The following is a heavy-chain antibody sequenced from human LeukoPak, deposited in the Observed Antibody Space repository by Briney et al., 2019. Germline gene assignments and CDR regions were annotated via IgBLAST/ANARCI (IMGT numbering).Heavy chain of an antibody. J-gene: IGHJ6*02. CDR1: GFTVSSNY. CDR3: ARANPEYSYGQAYYGMDV. CDR2: IYSAGST. V-gene: IGHV3-53*01. Sequence: PGGSLRLSCAASGFTVSSNYMSWVRQAPGKGLEWVSDIYSAGSTYYADSVKGRFTISRDNSKNTLYLQMNSLRADDTAVYYCARANPEYSYGQAYYGMDVWGQGATVTVSS. D-gene: IGHD5-18*01.